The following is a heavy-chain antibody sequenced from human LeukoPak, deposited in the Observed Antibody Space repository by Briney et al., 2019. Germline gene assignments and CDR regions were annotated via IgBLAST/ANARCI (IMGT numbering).Heavy chain of an antibody. D-gene: IGHD5-12*01. V-gene: IGHV3-23*01. CDR2: ISGSDGTT. CDR3: ARGPSGYHNT. CDR1: GFTFSSYA. J-gene: IGHJ4*02. Sequence: GGSLRLSCAASGFTFSSYAMTWVRQAPGKGLEWVSGISGSDGTTYYADSVKGRFTISRDNSKNTLYLQMNSLRAEDTAVYYCARGPSGYHNTGGQGTLVTVSS.